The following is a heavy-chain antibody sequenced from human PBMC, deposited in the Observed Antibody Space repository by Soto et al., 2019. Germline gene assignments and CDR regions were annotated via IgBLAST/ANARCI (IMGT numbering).Heavy chain of an antibody. CDR1: GGSISDYY. J-gene: IGHJ5*02. Sequence: SETLSLTCTVSGGSISDYYWSWIRQPPRKGLEWIGYIRYGGRPLYNPSLNNRVTISVDTSKNQFSLRLSSVTAADTAVYSCARGLRRQQGGEWFDPWGQGTLVTVSS. V-gene: IGHV4-59*01. CDR2: IRYGGRP. CDR3: ARGLRRQQGGEWFDP. D-gene: IGHD6-13*01.